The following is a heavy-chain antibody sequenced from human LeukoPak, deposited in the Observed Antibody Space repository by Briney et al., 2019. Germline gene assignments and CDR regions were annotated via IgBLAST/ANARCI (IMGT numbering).Heavy chain of an antibody. CDR1: GFTFSSYA. J-gene: IGHJ4*02. CDR2: ISGSGGST. D-gene: IGHD3-16*02. V-gene: IGHV3-23*01. CDR3: AEDSYDYVWGSYRDY. Sequence: GGSLRLSRAASGFTFSSYAMSWVRQAPGKGLEWVSAISGSGGSTYYADYVKGRFTISRDNSKNTLYLQMNSLRAEDTAVYYCAEDSYDYVWGSYRDYWGQGTLVTVSS.